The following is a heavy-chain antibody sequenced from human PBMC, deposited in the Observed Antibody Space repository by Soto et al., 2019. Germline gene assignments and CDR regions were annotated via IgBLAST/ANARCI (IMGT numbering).Heavy chain of an antibody. J-gene: IGHJ5*02. D-gene: IGHD3-22*01. Sequence: SETLSLTCAVSGGSISSGGYSWSWIRQPPGKGLEWIGYIYHSGSTYYNPSLKSRVTISVDRSKNQFSLKLSSVTAADTAVYYCDRVRVQDSSGYYRRWFDPWGQGTLVTVSS. V-gene: IGHV4-30-2*01. CDR2: IYHSGST. CDR1: GGSISSGGYS. CDR3: DRVRVQDSSGYYRRWFDP.